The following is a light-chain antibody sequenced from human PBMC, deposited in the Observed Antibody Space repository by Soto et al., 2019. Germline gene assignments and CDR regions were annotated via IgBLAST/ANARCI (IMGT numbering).Light chain of an antibody. V-gene: IGKV3D-20*02. CDR1: QSVSITY. Sequence: EIVLTQSPCTLSLSPGERATLSCRASQSVSITYLAWYQQRPGQTPKLLIYEASTRATGIPDRFSGSGSGTDYTLTIGRLEPEDFAVYYCQQRSDWPWTFGQGTKVDIK. CDR2: EAS. CDR3: QQRSDWPWT. J-gene: IGKJ1*01.